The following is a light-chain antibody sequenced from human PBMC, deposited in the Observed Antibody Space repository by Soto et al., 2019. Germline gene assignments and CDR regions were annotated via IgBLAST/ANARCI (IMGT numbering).Light chain of an antibody. CDR3: SSYVTSGTLV. CDR1: SSDIGGSDY. V-gene: IGLV2-14*01. CDR2: EVS. Sequence: QSALTQAASVSGSPGQSITISCTGTSSDIGGSDYVSWYQKHPGKAPKVIIYEVSDRPSGVSDRFSGFKSGNTASLTISGLQAEDEADYYCSSYVTSGTLVFGGGTKVTVL. J-gene: IGLJ3*02.